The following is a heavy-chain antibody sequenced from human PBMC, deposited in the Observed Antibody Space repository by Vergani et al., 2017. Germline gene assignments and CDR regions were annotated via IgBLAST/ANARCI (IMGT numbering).Heavy chain of an antibody. Sequence: QVRLEESGPGLVKPSETLSLTCSVSGYSIGSGFYWAWIRQSPGEGLQWLTSIHNRGKTYHNPSRKSRVAVSLDTSKHRFSLNLTSVTATATAVYYCAGSQGDYWYFDLWGPGSLVTVSS. CDR2: IHNRGKT. CDR3: AGSQGDYWYFDL. D-gene: IGHD2-21*01. CDR1: GYSIGSGFY. J-gene: IGHJ2*01. V-gene: IGHV4-38-2*01.